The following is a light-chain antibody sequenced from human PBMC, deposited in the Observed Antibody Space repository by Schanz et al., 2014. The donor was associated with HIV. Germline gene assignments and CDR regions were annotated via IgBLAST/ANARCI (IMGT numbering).Light chain of an antibody. V-gene: IGKV3-15*01. CDR2: GAS. CDR3: QQYYNWPPLT. J-gene: IGKJ4*01. Sequence: IVMTQSPATLSLSPGERATLSCRASQSVSSNLAWYQQKSGQALRLLIYGASTRATGIPARFSGSGSATEFTLTISSLQSEDFAVYYCQQYYNWPPLTFGGGTKVEIK. CDR1: QSVSSN.